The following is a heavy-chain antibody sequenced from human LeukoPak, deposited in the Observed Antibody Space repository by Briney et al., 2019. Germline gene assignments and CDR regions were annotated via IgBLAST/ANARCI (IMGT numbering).Heavy chain of an antibody. J-gene: IGHJ3*02. CDR2: ISSSGDTI. Sequence: GGSLRLSCEASGFTFSSYQMNWVRQAPGKGLEWIAYISSSGDTIYYADSVKGRFTISRDNAKNSLYLQMNSLRAEDTAVYYCARDQGDIVVVVAAMGAFDIWGQGTMVTVSS. CDR3: ARDQGDIVVVVAAMGAFDI. D-gene: IGHD2-15*01. V-gene: IGHV3-48*03. CDR1: GFTFSSYQ.